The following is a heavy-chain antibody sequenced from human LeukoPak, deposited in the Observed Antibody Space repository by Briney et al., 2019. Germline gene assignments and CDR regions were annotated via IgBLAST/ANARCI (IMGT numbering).Heavy chain of an antibody. D-gene: IGHD6-13*01. CDR2: IYHSGST. CDR3: ARGRGGPLAAAGTEVRYYFDS. V-gene: IGHV4-38-2*01. J-gene: IGHJ4*02. Sequence: SETLSLTCAVSGYSISSACSWGWMRQPPGKGLEWIATIYHSGSTYYNPSLQSRVTISVDTSENQFSLNLNSVTAADTAVYYCARGRGGPLAAAGTEVRYYFDSWGQGTLVTVSS. CDR1: GYSISSACS.